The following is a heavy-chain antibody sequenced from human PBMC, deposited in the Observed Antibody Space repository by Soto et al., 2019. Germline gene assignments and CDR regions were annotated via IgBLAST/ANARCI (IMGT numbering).Heavy chain of an antibody. CDR3: TTDLKGRYCSGYMGYSGQHGMDV. CDR2: IKSKTDGGTT. J-gene: IGHJ6*02. D-gene: IGHD2-15*01. CDR1: GFIFSNAY. Sequence: EVQLVESGGGLVKPGGSLRLSCAASGFIFSNAYMNWVRQAPGKGPEWVGRIKSKTDGGTTDYAAPEKGRFTISRDDSKNTLYMQMNRLKTENTAVYYCTTDLKGRYCSGYMGYSGQHGMDVWGQGTTVTVSS. V-gene: IGHV3-15*07.